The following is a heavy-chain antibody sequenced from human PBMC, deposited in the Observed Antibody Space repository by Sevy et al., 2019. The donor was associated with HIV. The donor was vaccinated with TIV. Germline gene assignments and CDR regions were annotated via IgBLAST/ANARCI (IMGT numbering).Heavy chain of an antibody. CDR1: GFILSSQA. J-gene: IGHJ4*02. V-gene: IGHV3-23*01. Sequence: GGSLRLSCAASGFILSSQAMSWVRQSPGKGQKWVSIISASGDHTYYADSAKGRFTISRDNSKNTLYLQMNGLRAEDTAVYYCAIEGTHRRRDYGGRGTLVTVS. CDR3: AIEGTHRRRDY. CDR2: ISASGDHT.